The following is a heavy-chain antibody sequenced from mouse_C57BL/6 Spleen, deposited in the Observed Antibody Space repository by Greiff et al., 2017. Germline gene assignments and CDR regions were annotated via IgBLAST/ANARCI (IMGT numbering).Heavy chain of an antibody. J-gene: IGHJ2*01. CDR1: GYTFTSYG. CDR3: ATPFITTVVAEGY. Sequence: QVQLQQSGAELARPGASVKLSCKASGYTFTSYGISWVKQRTGQGLEWIGEIYPRSGNTYYNDKFKGKATLTADKSSSTAYMELRSLTSEDSAVYFCATPFITTVVAEGYWGQGTTLTVSS. V-gene: IGHV1-81*01. CDR2: IYPRSGNT. D-gene: IGHD1-1*01.